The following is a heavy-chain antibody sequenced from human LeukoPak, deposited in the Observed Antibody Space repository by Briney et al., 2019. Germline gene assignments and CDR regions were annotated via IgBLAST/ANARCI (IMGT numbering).Heavy chain of an antibody. Sequence: ASVKVSCKTSGYTFTSYYMHWVRQAPGQGLEWMGIINPSGGSTSYAQKFQGRVTMTRDMSTSTVYMELSSLRSEDTAVYYCARGHLYDILTGYYKLRWEGRYNWFDPWGQGTLVTVSS. CDR3: ARGHLYDILTGYYKLRWEGRYNWFDP. D-gene: IGHD3-9*01. J-gene: IGHJ5*02. CDR2: INPSGGST. V-gene: IGHV1-46*01. CDR1: GYTFTSYY.